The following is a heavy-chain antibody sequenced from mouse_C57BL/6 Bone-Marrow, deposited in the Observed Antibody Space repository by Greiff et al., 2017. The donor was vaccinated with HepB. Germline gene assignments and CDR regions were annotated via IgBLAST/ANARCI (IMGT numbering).Heavy chain of an antibody. V-gene: IGHV1-72*01. CDR3: ARRGNITTVAFDY. J-gene: IGHJ2*01. Sequence: VQLQQPGAELVKPGASVKLSCKASGYTFTSYWMHWVKQRPGRGLEWIGRIDPNSGGTKYNEKFKSKATLTVDKPSSTAYMQLISLTSEDDAFYYCARRGNITTVAFDYWGQGTTLTVSS. CDR1: GYTFTSYW. CDR2: IDPNSGGT. D-gene: IGHD1-1*01.